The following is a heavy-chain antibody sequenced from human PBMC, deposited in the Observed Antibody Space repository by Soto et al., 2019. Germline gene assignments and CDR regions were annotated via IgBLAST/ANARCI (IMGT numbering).Heavy chain of an antibody. D-gene: IGHD6-13*01. Sequence: ASETLSLTCAVYGGSFSGYYWRWIRQPPGKGLEWIGEINHSVSTNYNPSLKSRVTISVDTSKNQFSLKLSSVTAADTAVYYCARNRVYSSSWYGMSNWFDPWGQGTLVTVSS. V-gene: IGHV4-34*01. CDR2: INHSVST. CDR1: GGSFSGYY. J-gene: IGHJ5*02. CDR3: ARNRVYSSSWYGMSNWFDP.